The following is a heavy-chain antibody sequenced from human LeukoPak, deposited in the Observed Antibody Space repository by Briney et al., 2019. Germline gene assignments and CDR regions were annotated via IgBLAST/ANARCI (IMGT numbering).Heavy chain of an antibody. CDR2: ISAYNGNT. J-gene: IGHJ4*02. V-gene: IGHV1-18*01. CDR3: ARTNRPWLVVPAALDY. Sequence: RASVKVSCKASGYTFTSYGISWVRQAPGQGLEWMGWISAYNGNTNYAQKLQGRVTMTTDTSTSTAYMELRSLRSDDTAVYYCARTNRPWLVVPAALDYWGQGTLVTVSS. D-gene: IGHD2-2*01. CDR1: GYTFTSYG.